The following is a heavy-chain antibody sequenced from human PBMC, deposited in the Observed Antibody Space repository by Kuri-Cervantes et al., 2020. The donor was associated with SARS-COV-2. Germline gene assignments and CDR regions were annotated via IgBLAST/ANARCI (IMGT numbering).Heavy chain of an antibody. CDR1: GCTFSSYW. V-gene: IGHV3-74*01. CDR3: ARHDSLKS. Sequence: GESLKISCAASGCTFSSYWMHWVRQAPGMGLVWVSRINNDGSSTSYADFVKGRVTISRDNAKNTAYLQIHSLRADDTAVYYCARHDSLKSWGQGTLVTVSS. D-gene: IGHD3-3*01. J-gene: IGHJ5*02. CDR2: INNDGSST.